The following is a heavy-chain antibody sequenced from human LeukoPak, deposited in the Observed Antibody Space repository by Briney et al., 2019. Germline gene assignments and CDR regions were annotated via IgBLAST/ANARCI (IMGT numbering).Heavy chain of an antibody. Sequence: PGGSLRLSCAASGFTFSSYAMYWVRQAPGKGLEWVSGIFGSGGSTHYADSVKGRFTISRDNSKNTLYLQMNSLRAEDTAVYYCARDMRKDIVVVPDDDAFDIWGQGTMVTVSS. CDR1: GFTFSSYA. D-gene: IGHD2-2*01. V-gene: IGHV3-23*01. CDR3: ARDMRKDIVVVPDDDAFDI. J-gene: IGHJ3*02. CDR2: IFGSGGST.